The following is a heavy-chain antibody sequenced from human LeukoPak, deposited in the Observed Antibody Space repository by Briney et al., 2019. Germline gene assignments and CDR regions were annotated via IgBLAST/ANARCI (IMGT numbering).Heavy chain of an antibody. CDR2: INHSGST. Sequence: SETLSLTCAVYGGSFSGYYWSWIRQPPGKGLEWIGEINHSGSTNYNPSLKSRVTISVDTSKNQFSLKLSSVTAADTAVYYCAREKAYNWNDALHAFDIWGQGTMVTVSS. D-gene: IGHD1-1*01. CDR3: AREKAYNWNDALHAFDI. J-gene: IGHJ3*02. V-gene: IGHV4-34*01. CDR1: GGSFSGYY.